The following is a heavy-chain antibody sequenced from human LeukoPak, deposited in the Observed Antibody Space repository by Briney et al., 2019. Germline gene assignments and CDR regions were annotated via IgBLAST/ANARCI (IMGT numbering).Heavy chain of an antibody. J-gene: IGHJ6*02. Sequence: GRSLRLSCAASGFTFSSYGMHWVRQAPGKGLEWVAVIWYDGSNKYYADSVKGRFTISRDNSKNTLYLQMNSLRAEDTAVYYCARDARVYSSSTGGYYYYGMDVWGQGTTVTVSS. CDR1: GFTFSSYG. V-gene: IGHV3-33*01. CDR3: ARDARVYSSSTGGYYYYGMDV. D-gene: IGHD6-13*01. CDR2: IWYDGSNK.